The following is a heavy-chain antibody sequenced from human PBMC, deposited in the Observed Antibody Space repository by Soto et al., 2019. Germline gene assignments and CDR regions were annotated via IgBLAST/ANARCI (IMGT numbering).Heavy chain of an antibody. CDR2: INPKGGAT. Sequence: QVQLVQSGAEVKKPGASMKVSCTTSGYTFTDYYIHWVRQAPGQGLEWMGWINPKGGATNYTQKFQGRVTMTRDTSISTAYMELSRLRSDDTAVYYCAKDPAFGVSQVWNWFDPWGQGTLVTVPS. CDR1: GYTFTDYY. V-gene: IGHV1-2*02. J-gene: IGHJ5*02. CDR3: AKDPAFGVSQVWNWFDP. D-gene: IGHD3-3*01.